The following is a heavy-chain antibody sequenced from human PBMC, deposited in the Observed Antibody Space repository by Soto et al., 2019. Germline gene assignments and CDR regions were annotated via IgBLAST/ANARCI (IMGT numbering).Heavy chain of an antibody. V-gene: IGHV4-59*08. CDR2: IYYSGIT. D-gene: IGHD1-26*01. CDR3: ARNGIEERTHFAY. J-gene: IGHJ4*02. CDR1: CGSISRYY. Sequence: QVQLQDSCPGLVKPSETLSLTCTVSCGSISRYYWSWIRQPPVKRLECIGYIYYSGITNYNPSLKSRVTRSVDTSNNKCSLKLSSLTAADTDVYYFARNGIEERTHFAYWGQRTLVTVSS.